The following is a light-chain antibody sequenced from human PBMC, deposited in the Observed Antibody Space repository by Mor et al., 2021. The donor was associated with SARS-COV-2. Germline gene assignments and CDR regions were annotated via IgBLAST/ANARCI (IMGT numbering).Light chain of an antibody. J-gene: IGKJ1*01. Sequence: GQPPKLLIYWASTRESGVPYRFSGSGSGTDFALTISSLQAVDVAVYYCQKYSSTQWKFGLGTKVEIK. CDR2: WAS. CDR3: QKYSSTQWK. V-gene: IGKV4-1*01.